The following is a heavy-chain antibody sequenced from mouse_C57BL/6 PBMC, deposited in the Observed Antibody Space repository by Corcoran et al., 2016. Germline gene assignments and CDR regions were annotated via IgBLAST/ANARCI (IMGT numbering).Heavy chain of an antibody. CDR3: ATPTAWFAY. CDR2: INPNNGGT. D-gene: IGHD4-1*02. Sequence: EVQLQQSGPELVKPGASVKISCKASGYTFTDYYMNWVKQSHGKSIEWIGDINPNNGGTSYNQKFKGKATLTVDKSSSTAYMELRSLTSEDSAVYYCATPTAWFAYWGQGTLVTVSA. CDR1: GYTFTDYY. J-gene: IGHJ3*01. V-gene: IGHV1-26*01.